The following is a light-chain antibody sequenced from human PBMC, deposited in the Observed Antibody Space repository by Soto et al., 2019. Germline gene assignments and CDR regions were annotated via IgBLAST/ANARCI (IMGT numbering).Light chain of an antibody. CDR2: DVN. J-gene: IGLJ3*02. CDR3: SSYAGSSNLV. Sequence: QSVLTQPPSASGSPGQSVTISCTGTSSDVGGYNFLSWYQQHPGKAPKLMIYDVNKRPSGVPDRFSGSKSGNTASLTVSGLQSEDEADYYCSSYAGSSNLVFGGGTKLTVL. CDR1: SSDVGGYNF. V-gene: IGLV2-8*01.